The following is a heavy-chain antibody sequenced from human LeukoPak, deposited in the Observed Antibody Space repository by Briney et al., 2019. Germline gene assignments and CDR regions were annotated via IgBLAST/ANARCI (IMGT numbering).Heavy chain of an antibody. CDR1: GFTFSSYG. Sequence: PGGILRLSCAASGFTFSSYGMSWVRQAPGKGLEWVSAISGSGGSTYYADSVKGRFTISRDKAKNSLYLQMNSLRAEDTAVYYCARTGLGMYSFDSWGRGTLVTVSS. D-gene: IGHD3/OR15-3a*01. V-gene: IGHV3-23*01. J-gene: IGHJ4*02. CDR3: ARTGLGMYSFDS. CDR2: ISGSGGST.